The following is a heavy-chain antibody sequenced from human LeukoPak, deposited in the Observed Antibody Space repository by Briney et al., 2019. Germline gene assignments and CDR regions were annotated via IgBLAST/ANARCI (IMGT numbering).Heavy chain of an antibody. J-gene: IGHJ4*02. D-gene: IGHD1-1*01. CDR3: ARDRGTWNDDGFDY. Sequence: PSETLSLTCAVYGGSFSGYYWSWIRQPPGKGLEWIGETNHSGSTNYNPSLKSRVTISVDTSKNQFSLKLSSVTAADTAVYYCARDRGTWNDDGFDYWGQGTLVTVSS. CDR2: TNHSGST. CDR1: GGSFSGYY. V-gene: IGHV4-34*01.